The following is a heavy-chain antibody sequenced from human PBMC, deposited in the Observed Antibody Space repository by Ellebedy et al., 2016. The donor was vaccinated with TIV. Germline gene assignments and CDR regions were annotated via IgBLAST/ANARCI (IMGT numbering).Heavy chain of an antibody. CDR1: GFTFGDYA. J-gene: IGHJ4*02. V-gene: IGHV4-34*01. CDR2: INHSGSA. CDR3: ARLGMLLESRGDY. Sequence: GSLRLSCTVSGFTFGDYALNWFRQPPGKGLEWIGEINHSGSANYNPSLKSRVTIAVDTSKNQFSLKLSSVTAADTAVYYCARLGMLLESRGDYWGQGTLVTVSS. D-gene: IGHD2-8*01.